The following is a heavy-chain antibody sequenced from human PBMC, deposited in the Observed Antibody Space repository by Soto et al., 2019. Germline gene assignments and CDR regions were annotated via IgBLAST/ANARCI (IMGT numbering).Heavy chain of an antibody. Sequence: QVQLQESGPGLVRPSETLSLTCTLSGGSFSPNYWSWLRQPPGKGLEWVGYIYYGGTTSYNPSLKRRVTISLETSKRQFSLRLVSVTAADTAVYYCAGLGNYYQSLDPWGPGTLVTVSS. CDR2: IYYGGTT. D-gene: IGHD4-4*01. CDR1: GGSFSPNY. V-gene: IGHV4-59*08. CDR3: AGLGNYYQSLDP. J-gene: IGHJ5*02.